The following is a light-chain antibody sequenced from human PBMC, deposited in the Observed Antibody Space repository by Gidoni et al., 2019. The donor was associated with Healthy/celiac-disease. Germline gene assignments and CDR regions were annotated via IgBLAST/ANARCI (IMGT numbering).Light chain of an antibody. CDR2: DNT. CDR1: SSNIPGYA. J-gene: IGLJ3*02. Sequence: QSVLTQPPSVYGAPWQRVTISGTGSSSNIPGYAVHWYQQIQGTAPKVLIYDNTNRTSGVPDRSSASTSGPAASQAITGRQADDEADYYCQSYDSGLRAWVFGGGTKLTVL. V-gene: IGLV1-40*01. CDR3: QSYDSGLRAWV.